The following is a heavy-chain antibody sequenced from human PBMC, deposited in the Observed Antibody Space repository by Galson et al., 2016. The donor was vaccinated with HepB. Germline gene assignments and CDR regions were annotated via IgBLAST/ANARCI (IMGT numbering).Heavy chain of an antibody. J-gene: IGHJ4*02. D-gene: IGHD1-1*01. V-gene: IGHV3-7*04. Sequence: SLRLSCAASGFTFSTYWMTWVRQAPGKGLEWVANIKEDGSKTYYVDSVRGRFTISRDNAKSSLFLQMNSLRAEDTAVYFCARAYQYTLDYWGQGTLVTVSS. CDR3: ARAYQYTLDY. CDR1: GFTFSTYW. CDR2: IKEDGSKT.